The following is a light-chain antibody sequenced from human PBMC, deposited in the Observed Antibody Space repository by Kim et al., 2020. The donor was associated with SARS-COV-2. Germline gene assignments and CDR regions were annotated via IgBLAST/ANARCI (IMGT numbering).Light chain of an antibody. CDR2: RDS. CDR3: QAWDSSTHVV. V-gene: IGLV3-1*01. J-gene: IGLJ2*01. Sequence: VAQGQTASITCSGDKLGDKYACWYQQKPGQSPVLVIYRDSKRPSGIPERFSGSNSGNTATLTISGTQAMDEADYYCQAWDSSTHVVFGGGTQLTVL. CDR1: KLGDKY.